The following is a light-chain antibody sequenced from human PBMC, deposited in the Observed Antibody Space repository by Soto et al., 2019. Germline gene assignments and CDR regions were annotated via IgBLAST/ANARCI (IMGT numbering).Light chain of an antibody. J-gene: IGKJ4*01. Sequence: DVVMTQSPLSLPVTLGQPASISCWSSQSLSYSDGNIYLNWFHQRPGQSPRRLIYKVFNRDSGVPDRCSGSGSGTDFTLKISRVEAEDVGIYYCMQGTHRPITFGGGTKVEIK. V-gene: IGKV2-30*01. CDR1: QSLSYSDGNIY. CDR3: MQGTHRPIT. CDR2: KVF.